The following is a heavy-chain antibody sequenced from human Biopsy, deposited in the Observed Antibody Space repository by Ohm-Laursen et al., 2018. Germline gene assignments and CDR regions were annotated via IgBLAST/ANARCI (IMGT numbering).Heavy chain of an antibody. V-gene: IGHV1-2*02. D-gene: IGHD2-15*01. J-gene: IGHJ1*01. CDR2: INPHSGTT. CDR1: GYTFTVQY. CDR3: AKGQDLRGGAEYFQH. Sequence: EASVTVSCKASGYTFTVQYLHWVRQVPGQGLEWMGWINPHSGTTKFAQDFQGRVTMTRDTSITTAYMELRRLRSDDTAVYYCAKGQDLRGGAEYFQHWGQGALVAVSS.